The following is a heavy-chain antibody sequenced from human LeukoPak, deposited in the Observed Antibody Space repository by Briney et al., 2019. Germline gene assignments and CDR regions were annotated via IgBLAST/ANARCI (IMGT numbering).Heavy chain of an antibody. CDR2: ISGSGGST. V-gene: IGHV3-23*01. J-gene: IGHJ4*02. D-gene: IGHD4-23*01. CDR3: ARETYGGNSGVFDY. CDR1: GFTFSSYA. Sequence: GGSLRLSCAASGFTFSSYAMSWVRQAPGKGLEWVSAISGSGGSTYYADSVKGRFTISRDNAKNSLYLQMNSLRAEDTAVYYCARETYGGNSGVFDYWGQGTLVTVSS.